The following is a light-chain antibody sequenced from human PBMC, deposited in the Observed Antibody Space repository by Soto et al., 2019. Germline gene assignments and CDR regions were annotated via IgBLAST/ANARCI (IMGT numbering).Light chain of an antibody. CDR1: SSDIGSYNY. J-gene: IGLJ1*01. CDR2: DVT. V-gene: IGLV2-14*03. CDR3: SSYKSTCTPYV. Sequence: QSVLTQPASASGSPGQSITISCTGTSSDIGSYNYVSWYQQHPGKAPKLIIYDVTNRPAGISSRFSASKSGDTASLTISVLQADDEAEYFCSSYKSTCTPYVFGSGTKVTVL.